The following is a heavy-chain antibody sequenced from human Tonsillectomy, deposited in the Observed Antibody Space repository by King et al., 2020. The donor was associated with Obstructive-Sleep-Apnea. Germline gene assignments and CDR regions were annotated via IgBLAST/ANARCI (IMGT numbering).Heavy chain of an antibody. CDR1: GFNLDDYA. Sequence: VQLVESGGGLVQPGRSLRLSCAASGFNLDDYAMHWVRQVPGKGLEWVSGISWNSGNIGYADSVKGRFTITRDNAKHSLYLKMNSLRDEDTALYYCAKDMGFDTGGGFDYWGQGALVTVFS. V-gene: IGHV3-9*01. D-gene: IGHD1-26*01. CDR2: ISWNSGNI. J-gene: IGHJ4*02. CDR3: AKDMGFDTGGGFDY.